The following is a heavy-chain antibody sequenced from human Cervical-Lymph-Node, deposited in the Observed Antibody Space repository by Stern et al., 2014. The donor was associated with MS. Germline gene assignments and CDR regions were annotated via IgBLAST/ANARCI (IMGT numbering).Heavy chain of an antibody. D-gene: IGHD3-3*01. Sequence: QVQLQESGPGLVKPSQTLSLTCTVSGASVNSGGFYWSWVRHLPGKGLEWIGYIYNSGSAFYNPSLRSRVTVSIDTSKNQFFLKLNSVTAADTAVYYCARSLYYHFLATYSRADHDAFDIWGQGTVVTVSS. J-gene: IGHJ3*02. V-gene: IGHV4-31*03. CDR3: ARSLYYHFLATYSRADHDAFDI. CDR1: GASVNSGGFY. CDR2: IYNSGSA.